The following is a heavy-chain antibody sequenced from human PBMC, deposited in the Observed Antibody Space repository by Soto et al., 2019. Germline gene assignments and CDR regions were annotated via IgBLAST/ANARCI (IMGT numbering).Heavy chain of an antibody. CDR3: ARGLGDIVVVTAIDY. D-gene: IGHD2-21*02. CDR1: GFTFSSYS. V-gene: IGHV3-21*01. Sequence: LSLTCAASGFTFSSYSMNWVRQAPGKGLEWVSSISSSSSYIYYADSVKGRFTISRDNAKNSLYLQMNSLRAEDTAVYYCARGLGDIVVVTAIDYWGQGTLVTVSS. CDR2: ISSSSSYI. J-gene: IGHJ4*02.